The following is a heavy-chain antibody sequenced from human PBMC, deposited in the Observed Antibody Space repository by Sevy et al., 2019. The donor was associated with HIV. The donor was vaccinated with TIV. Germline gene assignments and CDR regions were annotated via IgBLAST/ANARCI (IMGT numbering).Heavy chain of an antibody. V-gene: IGHV3-15*01. J-gene: IGHJ4*02. D-gene: IGHD5-18*01. Sequence: GGSQRLSCAASGFTFTNTWMSWVRQAPGKGLEWVGRIKSKTDGGTGDYAAPVKGRFSISRDDSKNTLYLQMNSLKTEDTAVYYCTTGDPYNRYGYMRPYFFDYWGQGTLVTVSS. CDR2: IKSKTDGGTG. CDR3: TTGDPYNRYGYMRPYFFDY. CDR1: GFTFTNTW.